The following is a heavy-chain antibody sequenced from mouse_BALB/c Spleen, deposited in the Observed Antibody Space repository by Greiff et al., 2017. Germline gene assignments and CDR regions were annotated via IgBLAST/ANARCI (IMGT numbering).Heavy chain of an antibody. Sequence: QVQLQQPGAELVKPGASVKLSCKASGYTFTSYWMHWVKQRPGQGLEWIGEIDPSDSYTNYNQKFKGKATLTVDKSSSTAYMQLSSLTSEDSAVYYCAYGNGYWGQGTTLTVSS. CDR2: IDPSDSYT. V-gene: IGHV1-69*02. CDR1: GYTFTSYW. D-gene: IGHD2-1*01. CDR3: AYGNGY. J-gene: IGHJ2*01.